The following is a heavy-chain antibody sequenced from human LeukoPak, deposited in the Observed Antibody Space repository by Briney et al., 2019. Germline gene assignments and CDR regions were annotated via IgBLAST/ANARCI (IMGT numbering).Heavy chain of an antibody. J-gene: IGHJ4*02. CDR1: GGSFSSYY. V-gene: IGHV4-34*01. CDR3: SRESGPFCPLGY. CDR2: INHSGST. Sequence: SETLSLTCAVYGGSFSSYYWSWIRQPPGKGLEWIWEINHSGSTNYNPSLKSRVTISVDTSKNQFVLKLSSMPAADTATDFCSRESGPFCPLGYWGQGNLVIVSS. D-gene: IGHD1-26*01.